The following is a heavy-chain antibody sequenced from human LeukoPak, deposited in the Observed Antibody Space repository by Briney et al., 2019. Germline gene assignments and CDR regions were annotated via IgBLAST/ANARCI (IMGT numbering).Heavy chain of an antibody. D-gene: IGHD3-9*01. J-gene: IGHJ4*02. CDR1: GGSISSGGYY. V-gene: IGHV4-31*03. Sequence: PSQTLSLTCTVSGGSISSGGYYWSWIRQHPGKGLEWIGYIYYSGSTYYNPSLKSRVTISVDTSKNQFSLKLSSETAADTAVYYCARGYPSGHYDILTGYYMVTHFDYWGQGTLVTVSS. CDR3: ARGYPSGHYDILTGYYMVTHFDY. CDR2: IYYSGST.